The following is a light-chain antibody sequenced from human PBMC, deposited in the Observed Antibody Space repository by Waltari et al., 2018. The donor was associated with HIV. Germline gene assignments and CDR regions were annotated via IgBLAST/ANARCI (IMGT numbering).Light chain of an antibody. V-gene: IGLV2-11*01. CDR2: DVT. Sequence: QSALTQPRSVSGSPGQSVTISCTGTSSDIGDYNYVSWYQQHPGKAPKLMIYDVTKRPSGFPDRFPGSKSGNTASLTISGLQAEDEAAYYCCSFAGSYTLVFGGGTKLTVL. CDR3: CSFAGSYTLV. CDR1: SSDIGDYNY. J-gene: IGLJ3*02.